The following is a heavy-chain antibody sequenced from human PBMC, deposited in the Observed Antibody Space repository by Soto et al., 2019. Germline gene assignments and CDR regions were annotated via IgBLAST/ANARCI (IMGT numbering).Heavy chain of an antibody. CDR1: GYTFTSYG. V-gene: IGHV1-18*01. D-gene: IGHD1-26*01. CDR3: ARDAAVGLFDY. J-gene: IGHJ4*02. CDR2: INPYNGNT. Sequence: ASVKVCCKASGYTFTSYGSSWVRQAPGQGLEWMGWINPYNGNTKYAQKLQGRVTMTTDTSTSTAYMELRSLRSDDTAVYYCARDAAVGLFDYWGQGTLVTVS.